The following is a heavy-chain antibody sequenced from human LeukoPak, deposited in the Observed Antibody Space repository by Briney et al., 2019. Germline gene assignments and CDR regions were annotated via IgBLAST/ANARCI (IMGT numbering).Heavy chain of an antibody. CDR1: GFTFSNAW. Sequence: GGSLRLSCAASGFTFSNAWMSWVRQAPGKGLEWVSGISGSAVGTFYSDSVRGRFTISRDSPKNTLYLQMNSLRVEDTAVYYCTKDPLDYWGQGTLVTVSS. J-gene: IGHJ4*02. CDR3: TKDPLDY. CDR2: ISGSAVGT. V-gene: IGHV3-23*01.